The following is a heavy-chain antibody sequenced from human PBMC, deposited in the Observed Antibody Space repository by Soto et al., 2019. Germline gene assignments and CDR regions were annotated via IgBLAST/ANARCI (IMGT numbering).Heavy chain of an antibody. CDR3: ARESPVGATGFDY. Sequence: GGSLRLSCAASGFTFSSYWMHWVRQAPGKGLVWVSRINSDGSSTSYADSVKGRITISRDNAKNTLYLQMNSLRAEDTAVYYCARESPVGATGFDYWGQGTLVTVSS. V-gene: IGHV3-74*01. J-gene: IGHJ4*02. CDR1: GFTFSSYW. CDR2: INSDGSST. D-gene: IGHD1-26*01.